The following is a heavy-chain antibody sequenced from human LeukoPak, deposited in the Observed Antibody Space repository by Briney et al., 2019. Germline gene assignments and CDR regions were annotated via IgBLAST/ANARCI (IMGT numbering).Heavy chain of an antibody. V-gene: IGHV1-69*13. J-gene: IGHJ6*03. CDR3: VSQNYYYYVDV. Sequence: GASVKVSCKSSGGTFSSNAVSWVRQAPGQGLEWMGGIIPMFGTENYAQKFQGRVTITADESTSTAYMELSSLRSEDTAVYFCVSQNYYYYVDVWGTGTMVTVSS. CDR1: GGTFSSNA. CDR2: IIPMFGTE. D-gene: IGHD5/OR15-5a*01.